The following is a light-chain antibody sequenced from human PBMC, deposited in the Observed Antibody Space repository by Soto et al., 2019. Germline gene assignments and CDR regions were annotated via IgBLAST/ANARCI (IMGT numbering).Light chain of an antibody. Sequence: DIQMTQSPSTLSASVGDRVSVTCRANQSISNWLAWFQQKPGKAPKLLIYKASSLQGGVPSRFSGSGSGTEFTLTISSLQPDDFATYYCHQYKSYPETFGQGTKVEIK. CDR2: KAS. V-gene: IGKV1-5*03. CDR1: QSISNW. J-gene: IGKJ1*01. CDR3: HQYKSYPET.